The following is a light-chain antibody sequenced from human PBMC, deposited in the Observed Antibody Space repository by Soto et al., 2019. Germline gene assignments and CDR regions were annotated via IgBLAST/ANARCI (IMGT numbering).Light chain of an antibody. CDR3: QHYDNLLLT. CDR1: QDINTY. CDR2: DAS. V-gene: IGKV1-33*01. Sequence: DIQMTPSPSSLSASVGDRVTITCQASQDINTYLNWYQQKPGKAPNLLIYDASKLETGVPSRFSGGRSGTDFTFTVTSLQPEDIATYFCQHYDNLLLTFGGGTKVEL. J-gene: IGKJ4*01.